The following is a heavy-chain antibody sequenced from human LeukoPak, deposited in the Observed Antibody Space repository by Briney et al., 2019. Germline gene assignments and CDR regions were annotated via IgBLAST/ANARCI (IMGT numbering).Heavy chain of an antibody. D-gene: IGHD3-10*01. CDR3: AKDRYYYGSGSSVDY. CDR2: ISYDGSNK. V-gene: IGHV3-30*18. CDR1: GYTFSSYG. Sequence: GASVKVSCKASGYTFSSYGMHWVRQAPGKGLEWVAVISYDGSNKYYGDSVEGRFTISRDNSKNTLYLQMNSLRAEDTAMYHCAKDRYYYGSGSSVDYWGQGTLVTVSS. J-gene: IGHJ4*02.